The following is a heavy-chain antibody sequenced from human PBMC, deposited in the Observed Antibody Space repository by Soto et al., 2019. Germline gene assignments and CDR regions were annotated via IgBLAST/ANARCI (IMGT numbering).Heavy chain of an antibody. CDR3: SRSSTSANYFDY. Sequence: QVKLQESGPGLVKPSQTLSLTCTVSGGSISSGGYDWSGIRQHPGKGLEWIGYIYYSGRTYYNPSLKSRVTISVYTSTNQFSLKLSSVTAADTAVYYCSRSSTSANYFDYWGQGTLVTVSS. D-gene: IGHD2-2*01. J-gene: IGHJ4*02. CDR1: GGSISSGGYD. V-gene: IGHV4-31*03. CDR2: IYYSGRT.